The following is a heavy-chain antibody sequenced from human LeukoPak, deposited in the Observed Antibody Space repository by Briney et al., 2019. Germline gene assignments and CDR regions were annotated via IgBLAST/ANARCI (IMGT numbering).Heavy chain of an antibody. CDR3: AKNNWDGQWFIAFDI. D-gene: IGHD1-1*01. J-gene: IGHJ3*02. Sequence: GGSLRLSCAASGFTFSNYAIHWVRQAPGKGLEWVAVISYDGSNEYYADSVKGRFTISRDNSKNTLYLQMNSLRAEDTAVYYCAKNNWDGQWFIAFDIWGQGTMVTVSS. CDR2: ISYDGSNE. V-gene: IGHV3-30-3*02. CDR1: GFTFSNYA.